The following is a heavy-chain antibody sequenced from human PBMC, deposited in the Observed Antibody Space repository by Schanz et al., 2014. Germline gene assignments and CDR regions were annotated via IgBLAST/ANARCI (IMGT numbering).Heavy chain of an antibody. J-gene: IGHJ4*02. CDR3: ARDRRIFDRDDLYYFDS. Sequence: QIQLVQSGPEAKKPGATLKVSRKASGYIFINSGISWVRQAPGQGREWMGWISVYNHNKEYDQKFQGRVTMTTDTCTNTAYMALTDLRSVDTAVYYFARDRRIFDRDDLYYFDSWGQGTLVTVSS. V-gene: IGHV1-18*01. D-gene: IGHD1-1*01. CDR1: GYIFINSG. CDR2: ISVYNHNK.